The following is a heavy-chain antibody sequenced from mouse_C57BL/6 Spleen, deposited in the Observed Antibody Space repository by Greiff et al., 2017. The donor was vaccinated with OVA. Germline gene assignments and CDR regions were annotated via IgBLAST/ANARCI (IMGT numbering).Heavy chain of an antibody. CDR1: GYTFTSYW. J-gene: IGHJ3*01. Sequence: VQLQQPGAELVRPGTSVKLSCKASGYTFTSYWMHWVKQRPGQGLEWIGVIDPSDSYTNYNQKFKGKATLTVDTSSSTAYMQLSSLTSEDSAVYYCARSLYVYDVTWFAYWGQGTLVTVSA. CDR2: IDPSDSYT. V-gene: IGHV1-59*01. D-gene: IGHD2-2*01. CDR3: ARSLYVYDVTWFAY.